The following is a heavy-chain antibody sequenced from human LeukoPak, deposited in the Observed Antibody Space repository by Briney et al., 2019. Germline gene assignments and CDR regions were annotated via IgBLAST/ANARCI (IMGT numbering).Heavy chain of an antibody. CDR2: IRSKANSYAT. Sequence: GGSLRLSCAASGFTFSGSAMHWVRQASGKGLEWVGRIRSKANSYATAYAASVKGRFTISRDDSKNTAYLQMNSLKTEDTAVYYCTRPPIAYSSSSRDYYMDVWGKGTTVTVSS. J-gene: IGHJ6*03. V-gene: IGHV3-73*01. CDR3: TRPPIAYSSSSRDYYMDV. D-gene: IGHD6-6*01. CDR1: GFTFSGSA.